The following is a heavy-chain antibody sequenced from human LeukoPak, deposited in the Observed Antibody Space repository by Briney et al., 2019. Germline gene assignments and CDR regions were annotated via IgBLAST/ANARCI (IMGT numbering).Heavy chain of an antibody. V-gene: IGHV3-11*01. J-gene: IGHJ5*02. CDR2: ISTSGRTI. CDR3: ARRGAYQEFDP. Sequence: GGSLRLSCAASGFTFSDYYMSWIRQAPGKGLEWISYISTSGRTIYYADSVRCRFTISRDNAKNSLHLQMNSLRAEDTAVYYCARRGAYQEFDPWGQGTLVTVSS. CDR1: GFTFSDYY. D-gene: IGHD2-2*01.